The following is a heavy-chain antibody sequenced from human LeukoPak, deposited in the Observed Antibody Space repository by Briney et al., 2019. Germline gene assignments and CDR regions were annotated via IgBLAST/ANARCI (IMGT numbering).Heavy chain of an antibody. CDR1: GFTFSSYS. D-gene: IGHD3-22*01. CDR3: ARDYSRYYDSSGYYY. J-gene: IGHJ4*02. V-gene: IGHV3-21*01. Sequence: GGSLRLSCAAPGFTFSSYSMNWVRQAPGKGLEWVSSISSSSSYIYYADSVKGRFTISRDNAKNSLYLQMNSLRAEDTAVYYCARDYSRYYDSSGYYYWGQGTLVTVSS. CDR2: ISSSSSYI.